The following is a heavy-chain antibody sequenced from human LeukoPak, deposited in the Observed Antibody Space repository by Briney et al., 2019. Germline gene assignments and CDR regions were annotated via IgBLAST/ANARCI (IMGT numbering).Heavy chain of an antibody. J-gene: IGHJ4*02. Sequence: SQTLSLTCAVSGGSISSGGYSWSWIRQPPGKGLEWIGYIYHSGSTYYNPSLKSRVTTSVDRSKNQFSLKLGSVTAADTAVYYCASSGITGAFDYWGQGTLVTVSS. D-gene: IGHD3-10*01. CDR3: ASSGITGAFDY. CDR1: GGSISSGGYS. CDR2: IYHSGST. V-gene: IGHV4-30-2*01.